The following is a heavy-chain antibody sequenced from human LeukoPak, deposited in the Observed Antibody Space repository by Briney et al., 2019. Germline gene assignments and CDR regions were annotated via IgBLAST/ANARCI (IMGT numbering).Heavy chain of an antibody. CDR1: GGPISSSSYY. J-gene: IGHJ6*02. CDR3: ARDRIVGATGYYYYGMDV. V-gene: IGHV4-39*07. Sequence: SETLSLTCTVSGGPISSSSYYWGWIRQPPGKGLEWIGSIYYSGSTYYNPSLKSRVTISVDTSKNQFSLKLSSVTAADTAVYYCARDRIVGATGYYYYGMDVWGQGTTVTVSS. D-gene: IGHD1-26*01. CDR2: IYYSGST.